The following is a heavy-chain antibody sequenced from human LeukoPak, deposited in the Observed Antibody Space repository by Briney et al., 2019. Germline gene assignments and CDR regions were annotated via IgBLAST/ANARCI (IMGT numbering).Heavy chain of an antibody. D-gene: IGHD1-26*01. CDR1: GGSISTYY. CDR2: IYYSGST. J-gene: IGHJ4*02. V-gene: IGHV4-59*08. Sequence: SETLSLTCAVSGGSISTYYWSWIRQPPGKGLEWIGFIYYSGSTHYKSSLKSRVTISVDTSKNQFSLRLTSVTAADTAVYYCARHSGSSPHYFDYWGQGTLVTVSS. CDR3: ARHSGSSPHYFDY.